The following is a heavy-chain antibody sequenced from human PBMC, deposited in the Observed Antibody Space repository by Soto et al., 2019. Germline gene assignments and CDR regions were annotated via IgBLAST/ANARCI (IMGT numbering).Heavy chain of an antibody. V-gene: IGHV3-66*01. CDR1: GFTVSSSN. J-gene: IGHJ4*02. Sequence: GGSLRLSCAASGFTVSSSNMRWVRQAPGKGLEWVSLIYSGGSTYYADSVKGRFTISRDNSKNTLFLQMNSVRADDTAMYYCAREASSGNSYFDYWGRGTLVTVSS. CDR2: IYSGGST. D-gene: IGHD1-26*01. CDR3: AREASSGNSYFDY.